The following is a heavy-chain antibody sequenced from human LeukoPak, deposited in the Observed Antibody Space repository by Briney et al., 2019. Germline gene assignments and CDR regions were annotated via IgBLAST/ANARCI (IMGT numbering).Heavy chain of an antibody. J-gene: IGHJ4*02. Sequence: SETLSLTCAVYGGSFSGYYWSWIRQPPGKGLEWIGEINHSGSTNYNPSLKSRVTISVDTSKNQFSLKLSSVTAADTAVYYCARSRPYSSGPFDYWGQGTLVTVSS. D-gene: IGHD6-19*01. CDR3: ARSRPYSSGPFDY. CDR1: GGSFSGYY. CDR2: INHSGST. V-gene: IGHV4-34*01.